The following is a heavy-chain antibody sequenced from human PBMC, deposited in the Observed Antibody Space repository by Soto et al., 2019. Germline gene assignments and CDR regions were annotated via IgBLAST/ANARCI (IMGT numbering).Heavy chain of an antibody. CDR2: ISGSGGST. Sequence: GGSLRLSCAASGFTFSSYALNWVRQAPGKGLECVSSISGSGGSTYYADSVKGRFTISRDNSKNTLYLQMNSLRAEDTAVYYCAKGTLAADPFGMDVWGQGTTVTVSS. V-gene: IGHV3-23*01. J-gene: IGHJ6*02. D-gene: IGHD6-13*01. CDR1: GFTFSSYA. CDR3: AKGTLAADPFGMDV.